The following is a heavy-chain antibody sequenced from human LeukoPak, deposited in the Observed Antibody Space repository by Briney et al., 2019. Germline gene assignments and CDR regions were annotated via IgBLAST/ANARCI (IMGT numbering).Heavy chain of an antibody. CDR3: ARDGPILEDIVVVPAAGLYGMDV. CDR1: GFIFSSYS. J-gene: IGHJ6*02. V-gene: IGHV3-21*01. D-gene: IGHD2-2*01. Sequence: GGSLRLSCAASGFIFSSYSMNWVRQAPGKGLEWVSSISSSSSYIYYADSVKGRFTISRDNAKNSLYLQMNSLRAEDTAVYYCARDGPILEDIVVVPAAGLYGMDVWGQGTTVTVSS. CDR2: ISSSSSYI.